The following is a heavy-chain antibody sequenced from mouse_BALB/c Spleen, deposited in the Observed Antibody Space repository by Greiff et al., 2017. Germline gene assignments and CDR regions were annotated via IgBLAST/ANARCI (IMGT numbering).Heavy chain of an antibody. CDR1: GYTFTDYE. J-gene: IGHJ3*01. CDR3: TRSGYGFAY. D-gene: IGHD2-10*02. V-gene: IGHV1-15*01. Sequence: LVESGAELVRPGASVTLSCKASGYTFTDYEMHWVKQTPVHGLEWIGAIDPETGGTAYNQKFKGKATLTADKSSSTAYMELRSLTSEDSAVYYCTRSGYGFAYWGQGTLVTVSA. CDR2: IDPETGGT.